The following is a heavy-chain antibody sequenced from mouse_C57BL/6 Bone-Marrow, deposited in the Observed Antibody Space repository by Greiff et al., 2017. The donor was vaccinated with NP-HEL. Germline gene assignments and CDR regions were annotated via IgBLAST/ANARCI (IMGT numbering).Heavy chain of an antibody. J-gene: IGHJ2*01. CDR2: ISSGGSYT. CDR3: ARNYGNLFDY. V-gene: IGHV5-6*01. Sequence: EVKVVESGGDLVKPGGSLKLSCAASGFTFSSYGMSWVRQTPDKRLEWVATISSGGSYTYYPDSVKGRFTISRDNAKNTLYLQMSSLKSEDTAMYYCARNYGNLFDYWGQGTTLTVSS. CDR1: GFTFSSYG. D-gene: IGHD2-1*01.